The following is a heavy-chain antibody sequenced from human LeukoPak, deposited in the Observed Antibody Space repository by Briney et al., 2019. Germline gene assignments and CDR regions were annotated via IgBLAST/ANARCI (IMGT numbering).Heavy chain of an antibody. J-gene: IGHJ4*02. D-gene: IGHD4-17*01. CDR2: ISYDGSNK. Sequence: PGRSLRLSCAASGFTFSSYAMHWVRQAPGKGLEWVAVISYDGSNKYYADSVKGRFTISRDNAKNTLNLQMNSLRAEDTAVYYCARIAVTYTFDYWGQGTLVTVSS. CDR3: ARIAVTYTFDY. CDR1: GFTFSSYA. V-gene: IGHV3-30*04.